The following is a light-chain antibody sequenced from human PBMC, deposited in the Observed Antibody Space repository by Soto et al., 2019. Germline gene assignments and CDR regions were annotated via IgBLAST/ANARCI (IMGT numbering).Light chain of an antibody. V-gene: IGKV3-15*01. CDR3: QHYNNWPFT. J-gene: IGKJ5*01. Sequence: EIVITQSPATVSVSPGERATLSCRASQSVSSNLAWYQQKPGQAPTLLIYGASARATGIPARFSGSGSGTEFTLTISSLQSEDFAVYYCQHYNNWPFTFGQGTRLEIK. CDR2: GAS. CDR1: QSVSSN.